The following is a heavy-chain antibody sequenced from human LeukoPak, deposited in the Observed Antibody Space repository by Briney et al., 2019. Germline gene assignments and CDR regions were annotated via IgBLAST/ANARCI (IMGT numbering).Heavy chain of an antibody. CDR1: GFTFSSYA. CDR2: ISGSGGST. D-gene: IGHD2-2*01. CDR3: AKGLQYQLLWRNGMDV. V-gene: IGHV3-23*01. J-gene: IGHJ6*02. Sequence: GSLRLPCAASGFTFSSYAMSWVRQAPGKGLEWVSAISGSGGSTYYADSVKGRFTISRDNSKNTLYLQMNSLRAEDTAVYYCAKGLQYQLLWRNGMDVWGQGTTVTVSS.